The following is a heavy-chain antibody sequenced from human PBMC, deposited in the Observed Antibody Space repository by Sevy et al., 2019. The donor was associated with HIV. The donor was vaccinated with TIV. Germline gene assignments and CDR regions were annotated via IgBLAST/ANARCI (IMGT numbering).Heavy chain of an antibody. CDR3: ARGGVSTTTPFDY. CDR2: TYTSGSP. Sequence: SETLSLTSTVSGGSISNYRWSWIRQPAGKGLEWIGRTYTSGSPNYNPSLKSRVTMSVDTSKNQFSLKLSSVTAADTAVYYCARGGVSTTTPFDYWGQGTLVTVSS. D-gene: IGHD3-16*02. J-gene: IGHJ4*02. V-gene: IGHV4-4*07. CDR1: GGSISNYR.